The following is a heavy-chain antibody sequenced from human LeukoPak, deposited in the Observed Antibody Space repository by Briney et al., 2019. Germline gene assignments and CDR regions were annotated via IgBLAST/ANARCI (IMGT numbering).Heavy chain of an antibody. CDR2: IYYSGST. Sequence: SETPSLTCTVSGGSISSYHWNWIRQPPGKGLEWIGYIYYSGSTNYNPSLKSRVTISVDTSKNQFSLRLSSVTAADTAVYYCARAYYGSGNTYYFDYWGQGTLVTISS. D-gene: IGHD3-10*01. CDR1: GGSISSYH. V-gene: IGHV4-59*01. CDR3: ARAYYGSGNTYYFDY. J-gene: IGHJ4*02.